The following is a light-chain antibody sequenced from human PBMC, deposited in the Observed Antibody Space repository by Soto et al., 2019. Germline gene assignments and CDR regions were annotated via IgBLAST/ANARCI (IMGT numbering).Light chain of an antibody. CDR2: EVS. J-gene: IGLJ1*01. CDR1: SSDVGGYNY. CDR3: CSYAGSDNYV. V-gene: IGLV2-8*01. Sequence: QSVLTQPPSASGSPGQSVTISCTGTSSDVGGYNYVSWYRQHPGKAPKLMIYEVSKRPSGVPDRFSGSKSGNTASLTVSGLQAEDEADYYCCSYAGSDNYVFGTGTKVTVL.